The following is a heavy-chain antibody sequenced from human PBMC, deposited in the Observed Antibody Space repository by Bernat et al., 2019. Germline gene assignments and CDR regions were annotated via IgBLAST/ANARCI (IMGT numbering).Heavy chain of an antibody. CDR2: IYYSGST. Sequence: QVQLQESGPGLVKPSQTLSLTCTVSGGSISSGGYYWSWIRQHPGKGLAWIGYIYYSGSTYYNPSLKSRVTISVDTSKNQFSLKLSSVTAADTAVYYCAREANWGYLLDYWGQGTLVTVSS. CDR3: AREANWGYLLDY. CDR1: GGSISSGGYY. V-gene: IGHV4-31*03. D-gene: IGHD7-27*01. J-gene: IGHJ4*02.